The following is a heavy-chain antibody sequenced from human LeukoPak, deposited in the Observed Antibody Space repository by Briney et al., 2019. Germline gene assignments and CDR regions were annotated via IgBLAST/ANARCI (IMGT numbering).Heavy chain of an antibody. V-gene: IGHV3-21*05. CDR2: ISSTSGDV. J-gene: IGHJ4*02. Sequence: GGSLRLSCVASGFTFSRFGMNWVRQAPGKGLEWISHISSTSGDVYYADSVKGRFTISRDNAKNSLYVEMNNLRGEDTAVYYCARDNFDWRPLDCWGQGTLVTVSS. CDR1: GFTFSRFG. CDR3: ARDNFDWRPLDC. D-gene: IGHD3-9*01.